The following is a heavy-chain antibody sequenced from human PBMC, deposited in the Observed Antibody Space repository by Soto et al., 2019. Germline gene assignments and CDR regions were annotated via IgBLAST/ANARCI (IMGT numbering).Heavy chain of an antibody. CDR2: INSDGSST. V-gene: IGHV3-74*01. CDR1: GFTFSSYW. D-gene: IGHD3-3*01. Sequence: GGSLRLSCAASGFTFSSYWMHWVRQAPGKGLVWVSRINSDGSSTSYADSVKGRFPISRDNAKNTLYLQMNSLRAEDTAVYYCASGRSDFWSGYSAYYFDYWGQGTLVTVSS. J-gene: IGHJ4*02. CDR3: ASGRSDFWSGYSAYYFDY.